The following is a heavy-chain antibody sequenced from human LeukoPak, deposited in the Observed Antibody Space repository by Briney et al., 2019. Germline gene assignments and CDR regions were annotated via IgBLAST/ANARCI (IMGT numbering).Heavy chain of an antibody. CDR2: INPNSGGT. D-gene: IGHD2-2*01. V-gene: IGHV1-2*02. CDR1: GYTFTGYY. CDR3: ARDGYQPRPYDY. J-gene: IGHJ4*02. Sequence: SVKVSCKASGYTFTGYYMHWVRQAPGQGLEWMGWINPNSGGTKYAQKFQGRVTMTRDTSISTAYMELSRLRSDDTAVYYCARDGYQPRPYDYWGQGTLVTVSS.